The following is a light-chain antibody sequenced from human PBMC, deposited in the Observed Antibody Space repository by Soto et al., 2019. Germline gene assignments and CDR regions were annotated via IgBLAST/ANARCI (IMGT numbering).Light chain of an antibody. CDR2: AAS. Sequence: AIQLTQSPSSLSASVGDRVTITCRASQGIRNDLGWYQQKPGKAPKLLIYAASYLHSGVPSRFSGSGSGTDFTLTISSLQPEDFATYYCLQDYNYPYTFGQGTKLEI. V-gene: IGKV1-6*01. CDR1: QGIRND. J-gene: IGKJ2*01. CDR3: LQDYNYPYT.